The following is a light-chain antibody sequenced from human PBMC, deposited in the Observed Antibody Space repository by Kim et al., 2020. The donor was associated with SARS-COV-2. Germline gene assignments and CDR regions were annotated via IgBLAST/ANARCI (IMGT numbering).Light chain of an antibody. V-gene: IGKV1-27*01. CDR3: QKYDGAPWT. J-gene: IGKJ1*01. Sequence: DIQMTQSPSSLSASVGDRVNINCRASQGIAHYLAWYQQKPGKVPKLLIYAASALQAGVPSRFSGSGSGTDFTLTISSLQPEDVATYYCQKYDGAPWTFGQGTKVDIK. CDR2: AAS. CDR1: QGIAHY.